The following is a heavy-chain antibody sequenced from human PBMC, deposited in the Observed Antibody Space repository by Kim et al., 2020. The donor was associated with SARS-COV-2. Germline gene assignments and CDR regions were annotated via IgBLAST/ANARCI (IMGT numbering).Heavy chain of an antibody. V-gene: IGHV3-30-3*01. CDR1: GFTFSSYA. CDR2: LSYDGSGR. J-gene: IGHJ6*02. CDR3: ARVPDGIDV. Sequence: GGSLRLSCAASGFTFSSYAMYWVRQAPGKGLEWVAALSYDGSGRYYADSVKGRFTISRDMSKITLYLQMNSLRVEDTAVYYCARVPDGIDVWGQGTTVTVSS.